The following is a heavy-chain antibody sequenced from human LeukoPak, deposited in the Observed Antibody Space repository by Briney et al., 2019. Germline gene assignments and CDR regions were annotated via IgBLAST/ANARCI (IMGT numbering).Heavy chain of an antibody. Sequence: GGSLRLPCAASGFSFSVYWMHWVRQAPGKGLVWVAHINEDGTSASHADSVKGRFTISRDNAKNTLYLQMNSLTVEDTAVYYCARVPANSYGFGQWGQGSLVTVSS. CDR1: GFSFSVYW. V-gene: IGHV3-74*01. CDR3: ARVPANSYGFGQ. D-gene: IGHD5-18*01. J-gene: IGHJ1*01. CDR2: INEDGTSA.